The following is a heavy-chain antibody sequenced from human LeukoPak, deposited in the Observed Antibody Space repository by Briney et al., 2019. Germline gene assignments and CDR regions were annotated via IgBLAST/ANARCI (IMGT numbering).Heavy chain of an antibody. D-gene: IGHD6-13*01. V-gene: IGHV3-23*01. J-gene: IGHJ3*02. CDR1: GFTFSSYA. CDR3: AKDRLGIAAAHASDI. Sequence: GGSLRLSCAASGFTFSSYAVRWVRQAPGKGLEWVSAIRGSGGSTYYADSVKGRFTISRDNSKNTLYLQMNSLRAEDTAVYYCAKDRLGIAAAHASDIWGQGTMVTVSS. CDR2: IRGSGGST.